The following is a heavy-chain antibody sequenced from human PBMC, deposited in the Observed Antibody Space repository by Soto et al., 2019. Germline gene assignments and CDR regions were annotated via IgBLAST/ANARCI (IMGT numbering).Heavy chain of an antibody. J-gene: IGHJ4*02. V-gene: IGHV1-2*04. CDR1: GYTFTGYY. CDR3: ARSRYSSSSWDY. Sequence: ASVKVSCKASGYTFTGYYMHWVRQAPGQGLEWMGWINPNSGGTNYAQKFQGWVTMTRDTSISTAYMELSRLRSDDTAVYYCARSRYSSSSWDYWGQGPLVTVSS. CDR2: INPNSGGT. D-gene: IGHD6-6*01.